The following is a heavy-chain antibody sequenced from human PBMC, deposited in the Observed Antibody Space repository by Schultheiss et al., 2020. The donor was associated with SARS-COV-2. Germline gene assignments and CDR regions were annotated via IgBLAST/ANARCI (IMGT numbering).Heavy chain of an antibody. CDR2: INPNSGGT. J-gene: IGHJ4*02. D-gene: IGHD5-12*01. V-gene: IGHV1-2*02. CDR3: ARGGYSGYDSFDY. Sequence: ASVKVSCKASGYTFTKYFTQWVRQGPGQGLEWMGWINPNSGGTNYAQKFQGRVTMTRDTSISTAYMELSRLRSDDTAVYYCARGGYSGYDSFDYWGQGTLVTVSS. CDR1: GYTFTKYF.